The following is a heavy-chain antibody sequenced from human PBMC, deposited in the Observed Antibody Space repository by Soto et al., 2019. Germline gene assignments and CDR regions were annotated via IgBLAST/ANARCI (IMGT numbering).Heavy chain of an antibody. J-gene: IGHJ4*02. D-gene: IGHD7-27*01. CDR2: IYYNGNT. V-gene: IGHV4-59*11. Sequence: QVQLQESGPGLVKPSETLSLTCTVSGGSISNHYWSWIRQPPGKGLEWIGYIYYNGNTNYNPSLKSRVTMSVDTSKNQLSLKLSSVPAADTAVYYCARANWYSEYWGQGTLVTVSS. CDR3: ARANWYSEY. CDR1: GGSISNHY.